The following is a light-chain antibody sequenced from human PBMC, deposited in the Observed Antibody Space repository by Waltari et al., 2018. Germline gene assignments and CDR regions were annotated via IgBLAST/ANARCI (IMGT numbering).Light chain of an antibody. CDR2: TAS. V-gene: IGKV1-17*01. CDR3: QQRKSYPLT. J-gene: IGKJ4*01. Sequence: DIQMTQSPSSLSASVGDKVTITCRASQDISNALAWYQQKPGKAPKLLIYTASSLQSGVPSRFSGSGSGTDFTLTISSLQPEDFAVYYCQQRKSYPLTFGGGTKVEIK. CDR1: QDISNA.